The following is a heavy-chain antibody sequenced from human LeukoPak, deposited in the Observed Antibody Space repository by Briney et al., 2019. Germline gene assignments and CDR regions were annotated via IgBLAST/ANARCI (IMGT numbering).Heavy chain of an antibody. CDR1: GFTFSSYG. CDR3: ARDVRITIFGVVIEVYFDY. D-gene: IGHD3-3*01. CDR2: IWYGGSNK. Sequence: GRSLRLSCAASGFTFSSYGMHWVRQAPGKGLEWVAVIWYGGSNKYYADSVKGRFTISRDNSKNTLYLQMNSLRAEDTAVYYCARDVRITIFGVVIEVYFDYWGQGTLVTVSS. J-gene: IGHJ4*02. V-gene: IGHV3-33*08.